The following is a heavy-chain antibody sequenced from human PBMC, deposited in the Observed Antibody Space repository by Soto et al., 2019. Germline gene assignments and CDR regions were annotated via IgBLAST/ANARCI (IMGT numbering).Heavy chain of an antibody. Sequence: GGSLRLSCAASGFPFGDFGMHWLRQAPGKGLEWVSAISGSGGSTYYADSVKGRFTISRDNSQSTLFLQMDSLRPEDAAVYYCAKDLKVSGGFHGSLNYYYGMDVWGQGTTVTVSS. CDR3: AKDLKVSGGFHGSLNYYYGMDV. J-gene: IGHJ6*02. V-gene: IGHV3-23*01. D-gene: IGHD3-10*01. CDR1: GFPFGDFG. CDR2: ISGSGGST.